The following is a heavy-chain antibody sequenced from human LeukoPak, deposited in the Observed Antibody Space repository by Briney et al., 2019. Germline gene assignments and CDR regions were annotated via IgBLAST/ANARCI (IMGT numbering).Heavy chain of an antibody. CDR1: GYTFTTYH. J-gene: IGHJ4*02. CDR2: MNPYSGDR. V-gene: IGHV1-8*03. CDR3: ARTTSLTASGYDY. D-gene: IGHD4-17*01. Sequence: ASVNVSCTTSGYTFTTYHINWVRQATGQGLEWLGWMNPYSGDRGYAQKFQGRLSITSDTSISTAYMELSSLRSDDTAVYFCARTTSLTASGYDYWGQGTLVTVSS.